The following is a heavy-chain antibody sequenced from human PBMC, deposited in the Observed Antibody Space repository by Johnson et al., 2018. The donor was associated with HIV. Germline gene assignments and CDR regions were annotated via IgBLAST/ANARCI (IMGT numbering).Heavy chain of an antibody. V-gene: IGHV3-20*01. CDR2: IYWNGGST. CDR1: GFTFDDYG. D-gene: IGHD6-13*01. J-gene: IGHJ3*01. CDR3: AKVAVATAAGGVALDV. Sequence: VQLVESGGGVVRPGESLRLSCAASGFTFDDYGLSWVRQAPGKGLEWVSGIYWNGGSTGYADSVKGRFTISRDDSKNTLYLQMNSLRVEDTAVYHCAKVAVATAAGGVALDVWGPGTMVTVSS.